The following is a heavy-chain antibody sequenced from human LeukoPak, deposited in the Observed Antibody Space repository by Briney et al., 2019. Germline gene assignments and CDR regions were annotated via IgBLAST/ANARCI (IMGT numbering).Heavy chain of an antibody. CDR1: GFTLSSYS. Sequence: PGGSLRLSCAASGFTLSSYSFNWVRQAPGKGLEWVSSVNTVSSYIYYADSVRGRFTISRDNADNSLYLQMNGLRAEDTGVYYCARLRRNRDTNGFFYYYDYWGQGTLVTVSS. CDR2: VNTVSSYI. J-gene: IGHJ4*02. D-gene: IGHD2-8*01. V-gene: IGHV3-21*01. CDR3: ARLRRNRDTNGFFYYYDY.